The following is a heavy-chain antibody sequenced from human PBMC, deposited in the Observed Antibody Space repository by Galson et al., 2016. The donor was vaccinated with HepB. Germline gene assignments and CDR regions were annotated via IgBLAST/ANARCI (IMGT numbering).Heavy chain of an antibody. CDR2: ISGDGGST. J-gene: IGHJ4*02. Sequence: SLRLSCAASGFTFGRYAMSWVRQAPGKGLEWVSAISGDGGSTYSAGSVQGRFTSSRDRSTNTMYLQMNSLRTDDTAVYYCARFTQEWLDRVYYFDYWGQGTLVTVSS. V-gene: IGHV3-23*01. CDR1: GFTFGRYA. CDR3: ARFTQEWLDRVYYFDY. D-gene: IGHD6-19*01.